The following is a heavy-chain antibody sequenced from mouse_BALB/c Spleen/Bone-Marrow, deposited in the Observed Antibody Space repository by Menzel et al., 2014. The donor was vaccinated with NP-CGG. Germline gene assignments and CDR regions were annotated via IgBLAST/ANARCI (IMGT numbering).Heavy chain of an antibody. J-gene: IGHJ4*01. CDR1: GFSLTGYG. D-gene: IGHD2-4*01. V-gene: IGHV2-6-7*01. CDR2: IWGDGST. Sequence: QVQLQQSGPGLVAPSQSLSITCTVSGFSLTGYGVSWVRQPPGKGLEWLGMIWGDGSTDYNSALKSRLSISKDNSKSXVFLKMNSLQTDDTARYYCARESILITRALDYWGQGTSVTVSS. CDR3: ARESILITRALDY.